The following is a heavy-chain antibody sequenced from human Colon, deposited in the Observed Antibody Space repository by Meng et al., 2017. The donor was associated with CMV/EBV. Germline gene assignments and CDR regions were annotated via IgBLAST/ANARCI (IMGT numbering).Heavy chain of an antibody. CDR2: INQDGSEK. CDR3: ARGGWHSFDH. J-gene: IGHJ4*02. CDR1: GFTFSGYY. V-gene: IGHV3-7*01. Sequence: GESLKISCAASGFTFSGYYMSWVRQAPGKGLEWVATINQDGSEKYYVDSVKGRFTISRDNAKNSLSLQMNSLRAEDTTVYYCARGGWHSFDHWGQGTLVTVSS.